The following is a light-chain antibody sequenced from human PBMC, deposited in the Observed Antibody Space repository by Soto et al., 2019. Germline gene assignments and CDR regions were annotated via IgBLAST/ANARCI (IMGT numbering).Light chain of an antibody. CDR2: DTS. CDR3: QQYSGWPRT. CDR1: QTVSSN. V-gene: IGKV3-15*01. J-gene: IGKJ1*01. Sequence: ETVMTQSPATLSVSPGERATLSCRASQTVSSNLAWYQQKPGQAPRLLIYDTSTRATGIPARFRGSGSGTQFTLTISSLQSEDFVVYYCQQYSGWPRTFGQGTKVDIK.